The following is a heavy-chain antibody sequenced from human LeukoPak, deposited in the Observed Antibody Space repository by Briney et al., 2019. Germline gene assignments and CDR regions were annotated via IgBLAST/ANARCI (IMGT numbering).Heavy chain of an antibody. V-gene: IGHV3-30*03. J-gene: IGHJ4*02. Sequence: GGSLRLSCAASGFTFSSYSMNWVRQAPGKGLEWVAVISYDGSNKYYADSVKGRFTISRDNSKNTLYLQMNSLRAEDTAVYYCARDWFDYWGQGTLVTVSS. CDR2: ISYDGSNK. CDR1: GFTFSSYS. CDR3: ARDWFDY.